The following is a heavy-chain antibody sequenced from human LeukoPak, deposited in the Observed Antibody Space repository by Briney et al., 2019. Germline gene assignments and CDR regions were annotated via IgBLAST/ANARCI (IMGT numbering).Heavy chain of an antibody. J-gene: IGHJ4*02. CDR2: ISSSSSYI. CDR1: GFTFSSYS. V-gene: IGHV3-21*04. CDR3: AKMTIAAAGSFDY. D-gene: IGHD6-13*01. Sequence: GGSLRLSCAASGFTFSSYSMNWVRQAPGKGLEWVSSISSSSSYIYYADSVKGRFTISRDNAKNSLYLQMNSLRAEDTALYYCAKMTIAAAGSFDYWGQGTLVTVSS.